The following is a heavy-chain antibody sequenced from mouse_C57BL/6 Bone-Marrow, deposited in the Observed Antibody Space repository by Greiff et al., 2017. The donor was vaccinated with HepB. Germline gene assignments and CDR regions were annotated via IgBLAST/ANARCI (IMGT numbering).Heavy chain of an antibody. CDR1: GYTFTSYW. Sequence: QVQLQQPGAELVKPGASVKLSCKASGYTFTSYWMHWVKQRPGQGLEWIGMIHPNSGSTNYNEKFKSKATLSVDKSSSTAYMQLSSLTSEDSAVYYCARNRLCYYVSHYWGQGTTLTVSS. J-gene: IGHJ2*01. CDR2: IHPNSGST. CDR3: ARNRLCYYVSHY. V-gene: IGHV1-64*01. D-gene: IGHD1-1*02.